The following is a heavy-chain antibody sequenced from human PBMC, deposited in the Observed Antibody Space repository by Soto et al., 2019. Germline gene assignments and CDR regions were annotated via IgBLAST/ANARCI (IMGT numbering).Heavy chain of an antibody. CDR1: GGTFSSYA. CDR2: IIPIFGTA. CDR3: ASRRYGSGSYYKPPYYYYYYGMDV. Sequence: ASVKVSCKASGGTFSSYAISWVRQAPGQGLEWMGGIIPIFGTANYAQKFQGRVTITADESTSTAYMELISLRSEDTAVYYCASRRYGSGSYYKPPYYYYYYGMDVWGQGTTVTVSS. J-gene: IGHJ6*02. D-gene: IGHD3-10*01. V-gene: IGHV1-69*13.